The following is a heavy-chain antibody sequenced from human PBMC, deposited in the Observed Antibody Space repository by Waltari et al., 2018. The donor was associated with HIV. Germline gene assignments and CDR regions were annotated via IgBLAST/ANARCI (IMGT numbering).Heavy chain of an antibody. D-gene: IGHD3-16*02. V-gene: IGHV1-3*04. J-gene: IGHJ6*02. CDR1: GYTFTTYS. CDR2: INTGSGNT. CDR3: ARDIGHVPYYYYGMDV. Sequence: QVHLVQSGAEVKKPGASVKVSCKASGYTFTTYSLHWVCQAPGQRLEWVAWINTGSGNTKYSQKFQGRVTITTDTSASTAYMELSSLTSEDTAVYYCARDIGHVPYYYYGMDVWGQGTTVTVSS.